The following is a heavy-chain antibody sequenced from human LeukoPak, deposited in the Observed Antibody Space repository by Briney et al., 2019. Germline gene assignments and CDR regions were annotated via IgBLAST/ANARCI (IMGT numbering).Heavy chain of an antibody. CDR3: ARDVGGNSADYYFDY. CDR2: ISYDGSNK. V-gene: IGHV3-30*04. D-gene: IGHD4-23*01. CDR1: GFTFSSYA. J-gene: IGHJ4*02. Sequence: SGRSLRLSCAASGFTFSSYAMHWVRRAPGKGLEWVAVISYDGSNKYCADSVKGRFTISRDNSKNTLYLQMNSLRVEDTAVYYCARDVGGNSADYYFDYWGQGTLVTVSS.